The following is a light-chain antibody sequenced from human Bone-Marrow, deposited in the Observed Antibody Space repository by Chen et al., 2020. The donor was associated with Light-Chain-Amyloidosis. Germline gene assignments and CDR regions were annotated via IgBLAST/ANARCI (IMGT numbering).Light chain of an antibody. Sequence: QSALTQPASGSGSPGQSITISCTGTSSDVGGDNHVSWYQQHADKAPKLMIYEVTNRPSWVPDRFSGSESDNTVSLTISGLQTEDEDDYLYSSYTITNTLVFGSGTRVTVL. CDR3: SSYTITNTLV. V-gene: IGLV2-14*01. CDR2: EVT. J-gene: IGLJ1*01. CDR1: SSDVGGDNH.